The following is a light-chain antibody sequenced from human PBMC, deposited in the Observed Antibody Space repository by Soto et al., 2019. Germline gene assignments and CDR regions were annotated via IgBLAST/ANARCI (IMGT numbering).Light chain of an antibody. V-gene: IGKV3-20*01. Sequence: EIVLTQSPGTLSLSPGERATLSCRASQSVSSSALAWYQQKPGQAPRRLIYGASSRATGIPDRFSGSGSGTDFTLTISRLEPEDFAVYYCQYYGTSPHTFGQGTKVEIK. CDR3: QYYGTSPHT. CDR1: QSVSSSA. CDR2: GAS. J-gene: IGKJ1*01.